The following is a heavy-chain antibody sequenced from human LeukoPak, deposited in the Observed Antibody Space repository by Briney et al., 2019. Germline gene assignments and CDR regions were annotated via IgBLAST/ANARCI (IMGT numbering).Heavy chain of an antibody. J-gene: IGHJ4*02. CDR2: INADNGNT. CDR3: ARDVRRSDSGYAMFDY. Sequence: ASVKLSCKTSGYTFTNYALHWVRQAPGQRLQWMGWINADNGNTKYSQELQGRVTITRDTFASTTYMELSSLTSEDTAVYYCARDVRRSDSGYAMFDYWGQGTLVTASS. V-gene: IGHV1-3*01. CDR1: GYTFTNYA. D-gene: IGHD5-12*01.